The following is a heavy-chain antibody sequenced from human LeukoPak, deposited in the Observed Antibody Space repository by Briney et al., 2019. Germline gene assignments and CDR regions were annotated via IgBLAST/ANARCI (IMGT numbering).Heavy chain of an antibody. CDR2: IYYSGST. V-gene: IGHV4-59*01. CDR3: ARGGEEYCSGGSCYSPWFDP. CDR1: GGSISSYY. Sequence: SETLSLTCTVSGGSISSYYWSWIRQPPGKGLEWIGYIYYSGSTNYNPSLKSRVTISVDTPKNQFSLKLSSVTAADTAVYYCARGGEEYCSGGSCYSPWFDPWGQGTLVTVSS. J-gene: IGHJ5*02. D-gene: IGHD2-15*01.